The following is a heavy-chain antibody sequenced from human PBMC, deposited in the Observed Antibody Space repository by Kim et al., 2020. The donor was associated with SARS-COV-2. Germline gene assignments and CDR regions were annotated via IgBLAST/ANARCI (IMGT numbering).Heavy chain of an antibody. J-gene: IGHJ4*02. CDR3: AIVASKLRFLNFEY. V-gene: IGHV3-23*01. D-gene: IGHD3-3*01. Sequence: ADSCKGRVSISRDNSKNTLYLQLNSLRAEDTAVYYCAIVASKLRFLNFEYWGQGTLVTVSP.